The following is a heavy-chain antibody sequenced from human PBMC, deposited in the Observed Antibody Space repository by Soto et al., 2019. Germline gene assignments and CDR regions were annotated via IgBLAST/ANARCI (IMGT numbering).Heavy chain of an antibody. CDR2: ISATSDAA. Sequence: GGSLRLSCAASGFPFSTSAMNWVRQAPGKGLEWVSIISATSDAAYYAESVKGRFTSSRDNSKNTLYLQMNSLRAEDTAVYYCAKSGDIVVVVAAAPTYFDYWGQGTLVTVSS. CDR1: GFPFSTSA. D-gene: IGHD2-15*01. V-gene: IGHV3-23*01. CDR3: AKSGDIVVVVAAAPTYFDY. J-gene: IGHJ4*02.